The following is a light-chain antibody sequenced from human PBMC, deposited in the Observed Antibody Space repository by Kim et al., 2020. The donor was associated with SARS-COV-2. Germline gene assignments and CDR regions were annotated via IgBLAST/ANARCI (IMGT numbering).Light chain of an antibody. V-gene: IGKV3-15*01. CDR1: QSISSN. J-gene: IGKJ5*01. CDR2: HAS. Sequence: VSPGERATLSCRASQSISSNLAWYRQKPGQAPRLLIYHASTRATGIPDRFSGSGSGTDFTLTISSLQSEDFADYYCQQYNNWLITFGQGTRLEIK. CDR3: QQYNNWLIT.